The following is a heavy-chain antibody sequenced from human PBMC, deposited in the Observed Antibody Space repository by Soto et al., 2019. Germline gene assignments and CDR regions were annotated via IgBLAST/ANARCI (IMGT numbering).Heavy chain of an antibody. CDR3: ARRDSHGFFRYFDN. CDR2: TNGNLGTG. D-gene: IGHD3-10*01. V-gene: IGHV1-69*06. J-gene: IGHJ4*02. CDR1: GGTFSSYP. Sequence: QVQLVQSGAEVKRPGSSVKVSCNASGGTFSSYPISWVRQAPGQGLEWMGGTNGNLGTGNYAQKFRGRLTITTDMSTTTAYMELSSLTSEDTAVYYCARRDSHGFFRYFDNWGQGTLVTVSS.